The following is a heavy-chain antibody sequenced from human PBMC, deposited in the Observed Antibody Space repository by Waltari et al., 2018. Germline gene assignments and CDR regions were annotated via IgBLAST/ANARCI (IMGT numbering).Heavy chain of an antibody. CDR3: AGRYYDSSGYSVPDY. Sequence: QVQLQESGPGLVKPSGTLSLTCAVSGGSISSSNWWSWVRQPPGKGLEWIGEIYHSGRTNYNPSLKSRVTISVDKSKNQFSLKLSSVTAADTAVYYCAGRYYDSSGYSVPDYWGQGTLVTVSS. CDR2: IYHSGRT. CDR1: GGSISSSNW. V-gene: IGHV4-4*02. D-gene: IGHD3-22*01. J-gene: IGHJ4*02.